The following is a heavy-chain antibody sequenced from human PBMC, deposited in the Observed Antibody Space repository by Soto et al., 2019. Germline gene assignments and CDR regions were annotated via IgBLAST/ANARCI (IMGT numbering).Heavy chain of an antibody. CDR2: INKNGGTV. J-gene: IGHJ4*02. CDR3: ATGVWYYFDY. CDR1: GVTLSSYE. D-gene: IGHD2-21*01. V-gene: IGHV3-48*03. Sequence: EVQLVESGGGLVQPGGSLRLSCAVFGVTLSSYEINWVRQAPGKGLEWVSYINKNGGTVSYADSVKGRFTISRDNAENSLHLQMNSLRAEDTAVYYCATGVWYYFDYWGQGALVTVSS.